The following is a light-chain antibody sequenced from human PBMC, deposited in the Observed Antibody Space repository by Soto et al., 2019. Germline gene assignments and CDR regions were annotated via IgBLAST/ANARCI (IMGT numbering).Light chain of an antibody. CDR2: DVT. CDR1: SSDVGDYDY. V-gene: IGLV2-14*03. J-gene: IGLJ1*01. Sequence: QSARTQPASVSGSPGQSITISCTGTSSDVGDYDYVSWYQHLPGKAPKLLIYDVTTRPSGVSNRFSGSKSGNTASLTISGLQAEDEADYYCSSYRSSNPPFVFRTGTKVTVL. CDR3: SSYRSSNPPFV.